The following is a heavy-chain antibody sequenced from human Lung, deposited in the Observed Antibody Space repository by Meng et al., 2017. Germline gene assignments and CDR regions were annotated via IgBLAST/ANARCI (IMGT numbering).Heavy chain of an antibody. CDR1: GGSFSDYY. CDR2: INHSGST. J-gene: IGHJ4*02. CDR3: ARGPTTMAHDFDY. Sequence: QVPLQEWGAGVWTPAETLSLTCVVSGGSFSDYYWSWVRQRPGKGLEWIGEINHSGSTNYNPSLESRATISVDTSQNNLSLKLSSVTAADSAVDYCARGPTTMAHDFDYWGQGTLVTVSS. D-gene: IGHD4-11*01. V-gene: IGHV4-34*01.